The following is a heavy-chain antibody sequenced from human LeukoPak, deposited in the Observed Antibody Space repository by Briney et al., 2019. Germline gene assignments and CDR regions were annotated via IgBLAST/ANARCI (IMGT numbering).Heavy chain of an antibody. Sequence: NPSETLSLTCTVSGGSIISSSYYWGWIRQPPGKGLEWIGSIYYSGSTYYNPSLKSRVTISVDTSKNQLSLKLSTVTAADTAVYYCARRGVEMATVHPDNWFDPWGQGTLVTVSS. CDR3: ARRGVEMATVHPDNWFDP. D-gene: IGHD5-24*01. CDR1: GGSIISSSYY. CDR2: IYYSGST. J-gene: IGHJ5*02. V-gene: IGHV4-39*01.